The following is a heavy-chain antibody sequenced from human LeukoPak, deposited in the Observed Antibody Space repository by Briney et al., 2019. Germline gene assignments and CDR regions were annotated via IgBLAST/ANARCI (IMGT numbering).Heavy chain of an antibody. V-gene: IGHV3-30-3*01. CDR2: ISYDGSNK. D-gene: IGHD2-2*01. CDR1: GFTFSSYA. Sequence: GRSLRLSCAASGFTFSSYAMHWVRQAPGKGLEWVAVISYDGSNKYYADSVKGRFTISRDNSKNTLYLQMNGLRAEDTAVYYCAKGGVPVVSPAVNWGQGTLVTVSS. CDR3: AKGGVPVVSPAVN. J-gene: IGHJ4*02.